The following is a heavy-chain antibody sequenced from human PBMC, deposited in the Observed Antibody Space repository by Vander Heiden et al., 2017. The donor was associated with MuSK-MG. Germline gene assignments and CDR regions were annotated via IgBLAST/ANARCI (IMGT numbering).Heavy chain of an antibody. J-gene: IGHJ3*01. CDR1: GFTLGHHG. CDR2: SSFDVARA. Sequence: QLQLVVAGGGAVQHGYSRTSWGPACGFTLGHHGMHWIRQVPGEGLGGVACSSFDVARAFYADSGLGRFSISRDLSTDTLGLHMSNLTVEDTARYVCAKDRESGGGSRGGVFDFWGQGTMVTVSS. CDR3: AKDRESGGGSRGGVFDF. V-gene: IGHV3-33*05. D-gene: IGHD3-16*01.